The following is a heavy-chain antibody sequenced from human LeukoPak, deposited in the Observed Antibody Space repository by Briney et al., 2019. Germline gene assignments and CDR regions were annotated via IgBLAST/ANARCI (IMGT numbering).Heavy chain of an antibody. J-gene: IGHJ4*02. CDR1: GFTFRSYR. CDR2: ISSSSSTI. Sequence: PGGPLRHSCAASGFTFRSYRMNCVPQAPRKGLKRVSYISSSSSTIYYADSVKGRFTISRDNAKNSLYLQMNSLRDEDTAVYYCVTDGENLLVRAIDYWGQGTLVTVSS. D-gene: IGHD3-10*01. V-gene: IGHV3-48*02. CDR3: VTDGENLLVRAIDY.